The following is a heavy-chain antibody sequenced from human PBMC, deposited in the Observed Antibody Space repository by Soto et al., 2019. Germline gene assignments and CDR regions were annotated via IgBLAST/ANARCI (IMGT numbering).Heavy chain of an antibody. CDR3: AEVHLPPHAFAFAGIVAGSFDY. CDR1: GYGLNKLS. D-gene: IGHD3-16*02. J-gene: IGHJ4*03. V-gene: IGHV1-24*01. Sequence: ASVKVASKASGYGLNKLSIYCVPQAPGKVLDCXGGFERKHGELGHAKGFQCRRTMTEDTSTDTIYMERTSLRSEDTAVYFCAEVHLPPHAFAFAGIVAGSFDYWGQGTPVTVSS. CDR2: FERKHGEL.